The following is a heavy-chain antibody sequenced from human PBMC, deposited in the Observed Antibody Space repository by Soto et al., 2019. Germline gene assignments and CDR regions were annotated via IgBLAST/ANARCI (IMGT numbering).Heavy chain of an antibody. CDR2: ISSSGSTI. Sequence: GGSLRLSCAASGFTFSDYYMSWIRQAPGKGLEWVSYISSSGSTIYYADSVKGRFTISRDNAKNSLYLQMNSLRAEDTAVYYCAREQDSYSSSLDDYYYYYMDVWGKGTTVTVS. D-gene: IGHD6-13*01. J-gene: IGHJ6*03. CDR3: AREQDSYSSSLDDYYYYYMDV. V-gene: IGHV3-11*01. CDR1: GFTFSDYY.